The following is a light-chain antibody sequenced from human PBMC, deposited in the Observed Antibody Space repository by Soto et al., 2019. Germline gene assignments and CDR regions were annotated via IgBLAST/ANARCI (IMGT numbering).Light chain of an antibody. Sequence: DIQMTQSPSTLSASVGDRVTITCRASQSIRTWLAWYQQKAGKAPKLLIYKASILESGVPSRFSGSGSGTEFTLTISSLQPDDFASYSCQQYSTYWTFGQGTKVEIK. CDR2: KAS. J-gene: IGKJ1*01. CDR1: QSIRTW. V-gene: IGKV1-5*03. CDR3: QQYSTYWT.